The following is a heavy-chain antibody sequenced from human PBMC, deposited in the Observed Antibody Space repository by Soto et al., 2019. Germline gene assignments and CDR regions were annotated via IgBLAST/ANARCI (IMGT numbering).Heavy chain of an antibody. CDR1: GYIFTAYS. D-gene: IGHD1-1*01. CDR3: AREENCRGGTCYSEYFHH. J-gene: IGHJ1*01. CDR2: VNPSGGSA. Sequence: GASVKVSCKTSGYIFTAYSMHWVRQAPGQGLEWMGVVNPSGGSAHYAQSFEGRVTLTRDTSTSTFYMELSSLRSEDTAVYYCAREENCRGGTCYSEYFHHWAQGTLVIVSA. V-gene: IGHV1-46*01.